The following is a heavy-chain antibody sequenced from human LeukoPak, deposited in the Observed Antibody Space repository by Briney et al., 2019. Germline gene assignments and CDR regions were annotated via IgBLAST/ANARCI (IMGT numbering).Heavy chain of an antibody. V-gene: IGHV3-7*01. D-gene: IGHD6-13*01. CDR2: TKQDGSEK. Sequence: GGSLRLSCAASRFTFSLCCMSWVRQAPGKGLEWVANTKQDGSEKYYVDSVKGRFTISRDNAKNSLYLQMNSLRAEDTAVYYCARHSSPLDDWGQGTLVTVSS. CDR1: RFTFSLCC. CDR3: ARHSSPLDD. J-gene: IGHJ4*02.